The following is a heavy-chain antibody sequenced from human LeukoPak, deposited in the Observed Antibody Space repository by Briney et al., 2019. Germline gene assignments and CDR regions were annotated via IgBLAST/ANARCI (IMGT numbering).Heavy chain of an antibody. J-gene: IGHJ6*02. Sequence: ASVKVSCKASGYTFTSYGISWVRQAPGQGLEWMGWISAYNGNTNYAQKLQGRVTMTTDTSTSTAYMELRSLRSDDTAVYYCARDISWKYCGGDCPDHYYYYYYGMDVWGQGTTVTVSS. CDR3: ARDISWKYCGGDCPDHYYYYYYGMDV. CDR2: ISAYNGNT. D-gene: IGHD2-21*02. V-gene: IGHV1-18*01. CDR1: GYTFTSYG.